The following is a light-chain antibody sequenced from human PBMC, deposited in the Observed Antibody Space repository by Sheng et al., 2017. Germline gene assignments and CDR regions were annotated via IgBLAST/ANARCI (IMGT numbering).Light chain of an antibody. Sequence: SYELTQPPSVSVSPGQTAXITCSGDKLGDKYACWYQQKPGQSPVLVIYQDSKRPSGIPERFSGSNSGNTATLTISGTQAMDEADYYCQAWDSSTVVFGGGTKLTVL. J-gene: IGLJ2*01. V-gene: IGLV3-1*01. CDR3: QAWDSSTVV. CDR2: QDS. CDR1: KLGDKY.